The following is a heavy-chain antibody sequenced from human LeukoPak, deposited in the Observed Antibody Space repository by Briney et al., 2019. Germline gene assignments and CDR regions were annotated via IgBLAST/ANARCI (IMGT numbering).Heavy chain of an antibody. CDR3: ARAMGSGSYAYYYGMDV. Sequence: SETPSLTCTVSGGSISSGGYYWSWIRQHPGKGLEWIGYIYYSGSTNYNPSLKSRVTISVDTSKNQFSLKLSSVTAADTAVYYCARAMGSGSYAYYYGMDVWGQGTTVTVSS. CDR2: IYYSGST. V-gene: IGHV4-61*08. D-gene: IGHD3-10*01. CDR1: GGSISSGGYY. J-gene: IGHJ6*02.